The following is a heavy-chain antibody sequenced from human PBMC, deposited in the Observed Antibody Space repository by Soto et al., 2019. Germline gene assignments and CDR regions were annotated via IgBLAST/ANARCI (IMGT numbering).Heavy chain of an antibody. D-gene: IGHD3-10*01. CDR2: IYYSGST. CDR3: ARYGSGSYYPTTFDY. V-gene: IGHV4-34*10. J-gene: IGHJ4*02. Sequence: SETLSLTCAVYGGPFSGYYWSWIRQPPGKGLEWIGEIYYSGSTSYNPSLKSRVTMSVDTSKNQFSLKLSSVTAADTAVYFCARYGSGSYYPTTFDYWGQGALVTVSS. CDR1: GGPFSGYY.